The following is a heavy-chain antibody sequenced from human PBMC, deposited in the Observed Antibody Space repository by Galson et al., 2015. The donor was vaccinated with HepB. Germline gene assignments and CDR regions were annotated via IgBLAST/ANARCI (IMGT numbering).Heavy chain of an antibody. CDR1: GFTFSSYW. CDR3: AKDGYGSYYGVDY. J-gene: IGHJ4*02. D-gene: IGHD1-26*01. V-gene: IGHV3-74*01. Sequence: SLRLSCAASGFTFSSYWMHWVRQAPGKGLVWVSRINSDGSSTFYADSVKGRFTISRDNSKNTLYLQMNSLRVEDTALYYCAKDGYGSYYGVDYWGQGTLVTVSS. CDR2: INSDGSST.